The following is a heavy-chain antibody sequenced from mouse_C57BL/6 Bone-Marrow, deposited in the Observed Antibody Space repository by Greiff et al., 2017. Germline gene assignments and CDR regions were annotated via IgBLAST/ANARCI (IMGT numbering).Heavy chain of an antibody. D-gene: IGHD2-3*01. CDR2: ISSGSSTI. J-gene: IGHJ4*01. CDR1: GFTFSDYG. V-gene: IGHV5-17*01. Sequence: EVKLMESGGGLVKPGGSLKLSCAASGFTFSDYGMHWVRQAPEKGLEWVAYISSGSSTIYYADTVKGRFTISRDNAKNTLFLQMTSLRSEDTAMYYCARDDGYYFYAMDDWGQGTSVTVSS. CDR3: ARDDGYYFYAMDD.